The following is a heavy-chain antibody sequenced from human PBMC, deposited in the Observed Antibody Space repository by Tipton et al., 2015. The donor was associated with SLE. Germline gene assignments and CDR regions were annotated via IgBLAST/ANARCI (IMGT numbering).Heavy chain of an antibody. D-gene: IGHD6-13*01. Sequence: SLRLSCAASGFTFSSYAMHWVRQAPGKGLEYVSAISSNGGSTYYADSVKGRFTISRDNSKNTLYLQMGSLRAEDMAVYYCAREGGIAAAGSDAFDIWGQGTMVTVSS. V-gene: IGHV3-64*02. CDR1: GFTFSSYA. CDR3: AREGGIAAAGSDAFDI. CDR2: ISSNGGST. J-gene: IGHJ3*02.